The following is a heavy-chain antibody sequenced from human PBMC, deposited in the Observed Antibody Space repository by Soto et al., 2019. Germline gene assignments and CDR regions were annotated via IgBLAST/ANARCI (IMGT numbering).Heavy chain of an antibody. CDR1: GCSISSSSYY. J-gene: IGHJ6*02. D-gene: IGHD3-22*01. CDR3: ARDYDSSGYQPAYYGMDV. V-gene: IGHV4-31*03. CDR2: IYYSGST. Sequence: SETLSLTCTVSGCSISSSSYYWGWIRQPPGKGLEWIGYIYYSGSTYYNPSLKSRVTISVDTSKNQFSLKLSSVTAADTAVYYCARDYDSSGYQPAYYGMDVWGQGTTVT.